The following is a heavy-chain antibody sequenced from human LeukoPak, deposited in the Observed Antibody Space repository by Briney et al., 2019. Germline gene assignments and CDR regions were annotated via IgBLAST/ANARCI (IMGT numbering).Heavy chain of an antibody. CDR1: GYTFTSYD. J-gene: IGHJ3*02. V-gene: IGHV1-8*01. CDR2: MNPNSGNT. Sequence: ASVKVSCKASGYTFTSYDINWVRQATGQGLEWMGWMNPNSGNTGYAQKFQGRVTMTRNTSISTAYMELSSLRSEDTAVYYCARGMVRGVHEAFGIWGQGTMVTVSS. D-gene: IGHD3-10*01. CDR3: ARGMVRGVHEAFGI.